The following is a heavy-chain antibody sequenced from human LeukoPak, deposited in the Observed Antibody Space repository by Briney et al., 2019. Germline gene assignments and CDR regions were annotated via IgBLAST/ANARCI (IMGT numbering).Heavy chain of an antibody. CDR3: ASGAQRLVPFDY. V-gene: IGHV1-46*01. Sequence: ASVKVSCKASGYTFTSYYMHWVRQAPGQGLEWMGIINPSGGSTSYVQKFQGRVTMTRDTSTSTVYMELSSLKSEDTAVYYCASGAQRLVPFDYWGQGTLVTVSS. CDR2: INPSGGST. CDR1: GYTFTSYY. D-gene: IGHD6-13*01. J-gene: IGHJ4*02.